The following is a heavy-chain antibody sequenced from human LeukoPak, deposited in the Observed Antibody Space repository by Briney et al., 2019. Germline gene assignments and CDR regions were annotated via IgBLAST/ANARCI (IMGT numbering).Heavy chain of an antibody. V-gene: IGHV4-59*08. Sequence: SETLSLTCTVSGGSISSYYWSWIRQPPGKGLEWVGYIYYSWGTNYNPSLQSRLTISVDTSKNQFSLKLSSVTAADTAVYYCARHFTPAAAGCFDYWGQGKLVTVSS. CDR3: ARHFTPAAAGCFDY. CDR1: GGSISSYY. J-gene: IGHJ4*02. D-gene: IGHD6-13*01. CDR2: IYYSWGT.